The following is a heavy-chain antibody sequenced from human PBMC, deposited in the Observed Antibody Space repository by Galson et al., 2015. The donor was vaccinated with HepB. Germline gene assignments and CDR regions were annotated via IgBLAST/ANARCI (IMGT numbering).Heavy chain of an antibody. J-gene: IGHJ5*02. Sequence: SVKVSCKASGCTFSSYAISWVRQAPGQGLEWMGRIIPILGIANYAQKFQGRVTITADKSTSTAYMELSSLRSEDTAVYYCARDPSTPFHPWGQATLVTASS. CDR2: IIPILGIA. CDR3: ARDPSTPFHP. CDR1: GCTFSSYA. V-gene: IGHV1-69*04. D-gene: IGHD5/OR15-5a*01.